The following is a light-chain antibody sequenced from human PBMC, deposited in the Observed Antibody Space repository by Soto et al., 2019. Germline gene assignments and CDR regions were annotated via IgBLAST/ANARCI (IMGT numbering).Light chain of an antibody. J-gene: IGLJ1*01. CDR2: RNN. CDR3: AAWDDSLSGYV. Sequence: QSVVTQPPSASGTPGQRVTISCSGSSSNIGSNYVYWYQQLPGTAPKLLIYRNNQRPSGVPDRFSGSKSGTSASLAISGLRSADEADYYCAAWDDSLSGYVFGTGTKLTVL. CDR1: SSNIGSNY. V-gene: IGLV1-47*01.